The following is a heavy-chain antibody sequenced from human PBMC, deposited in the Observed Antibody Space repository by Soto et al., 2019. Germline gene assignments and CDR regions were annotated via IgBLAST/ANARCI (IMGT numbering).Heavy chain of an antibody. CDR1: GGTFSSYA. Sequence: QVQLVQSGAEVKKPGSSVKVSCKASGGTFSSYAISWERQAPGQGLERMGGFIPMFNRPHSARKFQGRVTITADESTSTAYMDLSSLRSEDTAVYYCARGQFHHVSNYYYALDVWGQGTTVTVSS. V-gene: IGHV1-69*01. J-gene: IGHJ6*02. CDR3: ARGQFHHVSNYYYALDV. CDR2: FIPMFNRP.